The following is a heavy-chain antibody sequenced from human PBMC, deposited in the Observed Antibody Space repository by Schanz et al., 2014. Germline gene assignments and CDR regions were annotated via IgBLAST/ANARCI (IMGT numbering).Heavy chain of an antibody. CDR3: ARDTSYGMDV. V-gene: IGHV3-33*01. Sequence: QVQLVESGGGVVQFGRSLRLSCVASGFTFSSYGMHWVRQAPGKGPEWVAVIWSDGSTKYYADSVKGRFTISRDNAKISLYLQMNSLRVEDTAVYYCARDTSYGMDVWGQGTTVTVSS. CDR1: GFTFSSYG. J-gene: IGHJ6*02. CDR2: IWSDGSTK.